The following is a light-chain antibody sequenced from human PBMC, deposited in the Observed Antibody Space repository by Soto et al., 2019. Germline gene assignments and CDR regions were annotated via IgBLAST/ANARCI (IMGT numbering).Light chain of an antibody. CDR1: SSDVGGYNY. CDR3: SSYAGSNKV. CDR2: VVS. Sequence: QSVLTQPPSASGSPGQSVTISCTGTSSDVGGYNYVSWYQQHPGKAPKLMIYVVSQRPSGVPDRFSGSKSGNTASLTVSGLQAEDEADYYCSSYAGSNKVFGGGTKLTVL. J-gene: IGLJ2*01. V-gene: IGLV2-8*01.